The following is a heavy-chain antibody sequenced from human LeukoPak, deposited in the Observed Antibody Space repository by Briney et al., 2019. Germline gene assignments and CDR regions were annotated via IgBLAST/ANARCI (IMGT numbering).Heavy chain of an antibody. CDR2: ITNSGGST. J-gene: IGHJ4*02. Sequence: PGGSLRLSCAASGFTFSSYAMSWARQAPGKGLEWVSAITNSGGSTYYADSVKGRFTISRDNSKSTLYLQMNSLTAEDTAVYYCAKRYYYGSGSFDYWAREPWSPSPQ. CDR3: AKRYYYGSGSFDY. V-gene: IGHV3-23*01. D-gene: IGHD3-10*01. CDR1: GFTFSSYA.